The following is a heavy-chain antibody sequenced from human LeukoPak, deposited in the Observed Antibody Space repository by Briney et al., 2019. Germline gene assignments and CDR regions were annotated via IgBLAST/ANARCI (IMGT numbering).Heavy chain of an antibody. J-gene: IGHJ3*02. Sequence: SVKVSCKASGGTFSSYAISWVRQAPGQGLEWMGRIIPILGIANYAQKFQGRATITADKSTSTAYMELSSLRSEDTAVYYCALTTVTTAAFDIWGQGTMVTVSS. CDR1: GGTFSSYA. CDR3: ALTTVTTAAFDI. D-gene: IGHD4-17*01. V-gene: IGHV1-69*04. CDR2: IIPILGIA.